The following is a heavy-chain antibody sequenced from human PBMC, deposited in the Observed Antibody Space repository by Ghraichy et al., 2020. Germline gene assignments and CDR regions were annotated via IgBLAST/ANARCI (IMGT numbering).Heavy chain of an antibody. CDR2: ISGSGGST. CDR1: GFTFSSYA. CDR3: AKDAYYYDSSGYYSPYYFDY. D-gene: IGHD3-22*01. V-gene: IGHV3-23*01. Sequence: GGSLRLSCAASGFTFSSYAMSWVRQAPGKGLEWVSAISGSGGSTYYADSVKGRFTISRDNSKNTLYLQMNSLRAEDTAVYYCAKDAYYYDSSGYYSPYYFDYWGQGTLVTVSS. J-gene: IGHJ4*02.